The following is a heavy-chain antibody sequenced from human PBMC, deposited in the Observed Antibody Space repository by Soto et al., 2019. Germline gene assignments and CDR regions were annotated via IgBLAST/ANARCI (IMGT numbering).Heavy chain of an antibody. V-gene: IGHV4-59*01. D-gene: IGHD3-10*01. CDR2: IYYSGST. CDR1: GGSISSYY. J-gene: IGHJ4*02. Sequence: SETLSLTCTVSGGSISSYYWSWIRQPPGKGLEWIGYIYYSGSTNYNPSLKSRVTISVDTSKNQFSLKLSSVTAAHTAVYYCARDPRKKWFGESYFDYWGQGTLVTVSS. CDR3: ARDPRKKWFGESYFDY.